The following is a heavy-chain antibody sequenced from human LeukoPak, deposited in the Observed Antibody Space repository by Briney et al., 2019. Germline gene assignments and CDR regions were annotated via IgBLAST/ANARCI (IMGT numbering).Heavy chain of an antibody. CDR3: ARDLRGLAFDI. J-gene: IGHJ3*02. CDR2: IYYSGST. CDR1: GGSISSYY. Sequence: PSETLSLTCTVSGGSISSYYWSWIRQSPGKGLVWIGYIYYSGSTNYNPSLKSRVTISVDTSKNQFSLKLSSVTAADTAVYYCARDLRGLAFDIWGQGTMVTVSS. V-gene: IGHV4-59*01. D-gene: IGHD3-22*01.